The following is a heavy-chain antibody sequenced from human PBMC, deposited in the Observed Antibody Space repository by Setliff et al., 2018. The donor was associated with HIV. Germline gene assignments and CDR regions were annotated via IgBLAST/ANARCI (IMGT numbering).Heavy chain of an antibody. Sequence: AGGSLRLSCTTSGFKFGDFALSWVRQTPGKGLEWVAFIKTKSYGETTEYAASVEGRFTVSRDDSKGTAHLQMNSLKSDDTGVYYCTRAPLYSSGWFAVYYYYGMDVWGQGTTVTVSS. CDR1: GFKFGDFA. CDR3: TRAPLYSSGWFAVYYYYGMDV. CDR2: IKTKSYGETT. V-gene: IGHV3-49*04. J-gene: IGHJ6*02. D-gene: IGHD6-13*01.